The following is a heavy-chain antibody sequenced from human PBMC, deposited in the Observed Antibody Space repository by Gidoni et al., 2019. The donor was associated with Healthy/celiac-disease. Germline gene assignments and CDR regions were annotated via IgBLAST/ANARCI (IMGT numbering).Heavy chain of an antibody. J-gene: IGHJ3*02. CDR3: AKEYSNYYDRGGAFDI. V-gene: IGHV3-9*01. CDR2: ISWNSGSI. CDR1: GFTFDDYA. Sequence: EVQLVESGGGLVQPGRSLRLSCAASGFTFDDYAMHWVLQAPGKGLEWVSGISWNSGSIGYADSVKGRFTISRDNAKNSLYLQMNSLRAEDTALYYCAKEYSNYYDRGGAFDIWGQGTMVTVSS. D-gene: IGHD3-22*01.